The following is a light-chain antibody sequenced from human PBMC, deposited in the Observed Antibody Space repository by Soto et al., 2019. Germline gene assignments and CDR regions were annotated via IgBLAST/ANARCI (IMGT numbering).Light chain of an antibody. CDR2: DVS. Sequence: QSALTQPASVSGSPGQSITISCTGTSSDVGGYNYVSWYQQHPGKAPKLMIYDVSNRPSGVSNRFSGSKFGNTASLTISGLQAEDEADYYCSSYTSSILYVFGTGTKVTVL. V-gene: IGLV2-14*01. J-gene: IGLJ1*01. CDR3: SSYTSSILYV. CDR1: SSDVGGYNY.